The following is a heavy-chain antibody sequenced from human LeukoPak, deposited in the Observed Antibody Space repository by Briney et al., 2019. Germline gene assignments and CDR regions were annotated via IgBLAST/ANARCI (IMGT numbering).Heavy chain of an antibody. V-gene: IGHV1-69*13. J-gene: IGHJ4*02. CDR3: ARAGRRLFGVLIPLSFDY. CDR2: IIPIFDTA. D-gene: IGHD3-3*01. Sequence: SVKVSCKASGGTFSSYAISWVRQAPGQGLEWMGGIIPIFDTATYAQKFQGRVTITADESTSTVYMELSSLRSDDTAVYYCARAGRRLFGVLIPLSFDYWGQGTPVTVSS. CDR1: GGTFSSYA.